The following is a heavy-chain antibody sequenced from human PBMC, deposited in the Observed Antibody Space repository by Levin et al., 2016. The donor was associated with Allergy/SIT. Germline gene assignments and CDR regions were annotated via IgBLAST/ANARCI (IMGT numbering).Heavy chain of an antibody. CDR3: ARDCYRCAFDI. Sequence: SETLSLTCTVSGGSISSGGYYWSWIRQHPGKGLEWIGYIYYSGSTYYNPSLKSRVTISVDTSKNQFSLKLSYVTAADTAVYYCARDCYRCAFDIWGQGTMVTVSS. J-gene: IGHJ3*02. V-gene: IGHV4-31*03. CDR1: GGSISSGGYY. CDR2: IYYSGST. D-gene: IGHD4-11*01.